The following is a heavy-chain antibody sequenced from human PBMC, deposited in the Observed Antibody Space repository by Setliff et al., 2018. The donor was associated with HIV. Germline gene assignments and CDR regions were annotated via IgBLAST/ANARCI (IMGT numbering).Heavy chain of an antibody. CDR3: ARDYGDYVGLNY. Sequence: ASVKVSCKASGYTFTTYYMHWVRQAPGQGLEWMGIINPSGGSTSYAQKFQGRVTMTRDTSTSTVYMELSSLRSEDTAVYYCARDYGDYVGLNYWGQGTLVTVSS. D-gene: IGHD4-17*01. CDR1: GYTFTTYY. CDR2: INPSGGST. V-gene: IGHV1-46*01. J-gene: IGHJ4*02.